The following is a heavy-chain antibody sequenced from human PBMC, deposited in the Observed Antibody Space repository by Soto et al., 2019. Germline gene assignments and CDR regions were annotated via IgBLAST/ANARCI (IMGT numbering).Heavy chain of an antibody. Sequence: GASVKVACKASGGTFSSYAISWVRQAPGQGLEWMGGIIPIFGTANYAQKFQGRVTITADKSTSTAYMELSSLRSEDTAVYYCASSESADFWSGYGYYYGMDVWGQGTTVTVSS. V-gene: IGHV1-69*06. J-gene: IGHJ6*02. CDR1: GGTFSSYA. D-gene: IGHD3-3*01. CDR2: IIPIFGTA. CDR3: ASSESADFWSGYGYYYGMDV.